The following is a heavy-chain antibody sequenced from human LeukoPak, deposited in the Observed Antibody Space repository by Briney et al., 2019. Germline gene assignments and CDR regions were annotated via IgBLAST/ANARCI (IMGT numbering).Heavy chain of an antibody. D-gene: IGHD3-10*01. CDR2: IYSGGST. J-gene: IGHJ5*02. CDR1: GFTVSSNY. CDR3: ARGPYGSGSSWFDP. V-gene: IGHV3-53*01. Sequence: GGSLRLSCVASGFTVSSNYMSWVRQAPGKGLEWVSVIYSGGSTYYADSVKGRFTISRDNSKNTLYLQMNSLRAEDTAVYYCARGPYGSGSSWFDPWGQGTLVTVSS.